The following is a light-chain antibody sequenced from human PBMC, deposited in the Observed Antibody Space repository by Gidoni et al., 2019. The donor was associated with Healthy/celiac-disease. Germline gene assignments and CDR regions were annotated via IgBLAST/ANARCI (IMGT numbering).Light chain of an antibody. Sequence: QSLLTQPPSVSAAPGQRVTISCTGSTSNIGASYDVTWYQQLPGTARKLLIYVNSNPPSGVPDRFSGSKSGTSASLAITGLQAEDEADYFCQSYDSSLSGVVFGGGTKLTVL. CDR2: VNS. V-gene: IGLV1-40*01. J-gene: IGLJ2*01. CDR3: QSYDSSLSGVV. CDR1: TSNIGASYD.